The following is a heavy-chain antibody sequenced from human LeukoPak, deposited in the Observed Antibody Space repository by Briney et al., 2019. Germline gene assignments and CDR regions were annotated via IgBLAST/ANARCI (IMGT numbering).Heavy chain of an antibody. D-gene: IGHD6-13*01. J-gene: IGHJ6*03. CDR2: INPNSGGT. Sequence: ASVKVSCKASGYTFTGYYMHWVRQAPGQGLEWMGWINPNSGGTNYAQKFQGRVTMTRDTSISTAYMELSRLRSDDTAVYYCARDIAAAGPYYYYMDVWGKGTTVTVSS. CDR3: ARDIAAAGPYYYYMDV. V-gene: IGHV1-2*02. CDR1: GYTFTGYY.